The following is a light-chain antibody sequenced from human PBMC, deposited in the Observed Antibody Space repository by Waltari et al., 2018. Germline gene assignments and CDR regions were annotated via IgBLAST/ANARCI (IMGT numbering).Light chain of an antibody. CDR1: SSDIAVYNY. V-gene: IGLV2-14*03. CDR2: DVS. Sequence: QSALTQPASVSGSPGQSITISCTGTSSDIAVYNYVSWYQQHPGKAPKLIIYDVSNRPSGVSIRFSGSKSGNTASLTISGLQAEDEADYYCSSYTNTNTRCVFGGGTKLTVL. CDR3: SSYTNTNTRCV. J-gene: IGLJ2*01.